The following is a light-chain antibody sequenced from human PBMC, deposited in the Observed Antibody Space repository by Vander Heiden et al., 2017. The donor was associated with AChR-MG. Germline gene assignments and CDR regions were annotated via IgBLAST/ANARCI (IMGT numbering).Light chain of an antibody. CDR2: GAS. J-gene: IGKJ4*01. CDR3: QQDCRSPLT. Sequence: EIVVTQPPGTLSLSPGERATLSCRASQSVSSSYLAWYQHKPGQAPRLLIYGASSRATGIPDRFSGSGSGTDFTLTISRLEPEDFAVYYCQQDCRSPLTFGGGTKVEIK. V-gene: IGKV3-20*01. CDR1: QSVSSSY.